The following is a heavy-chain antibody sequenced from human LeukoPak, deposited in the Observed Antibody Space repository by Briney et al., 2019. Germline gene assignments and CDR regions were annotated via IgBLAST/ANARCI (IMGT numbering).Heavy chain of an antibody. D-gene: IGHD6-6*01. Sequence: GAALKIPCWAAGDSFTSYWIGRGSRVPGKGLEWMVIIYPGDCGTRYSPSFQGQVTISADKSINTAYPQWSSLKASDTAMYYCARPAGYSSSGAFDIWGQGTMVTVSS. CDR3: ARPAGYSSSGAFDI. J-gene: IGHJ3*02. CDR2: IYPGDCGT. V-gene: IGHV5-51*01. CDR1: GDSFTSYW.